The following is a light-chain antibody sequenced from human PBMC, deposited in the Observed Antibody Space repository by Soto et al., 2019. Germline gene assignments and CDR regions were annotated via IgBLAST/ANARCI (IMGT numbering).Light chain of an antibody. CDR2: AAS. CDR1: QGIGDA. CDR3: LQHNEFWWT. J-gene: IGKJ1*01. Sequence: DIQMSQSPSSLSASVGDRVTITCRASQGIGDALGWYQQKPGKAPKRLIYAASTLHSGVPSRFSGSGSGTEFTLTISSLQPDDFATYYCLQHNEFWWTFGQGTKVEIK. V-gene: IGKV1-17*01.